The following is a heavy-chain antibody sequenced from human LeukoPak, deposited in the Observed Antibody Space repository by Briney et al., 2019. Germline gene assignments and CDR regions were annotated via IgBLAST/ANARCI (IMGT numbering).Heavy chain of an antibody. CDR1: GFTFSSYS. CDR2: ISSSSSFV. D-gene: IGHD6-19*01. Sequence: GGSLRLSCEASGFTFSSYSMNWVRQAPGKGLEWVSSISSSSSFVYYADSVRGRFTISRDNAKNSLYLQMNSLRAEDTAVYYCARAKQWLDDAFDVWGQGTMVTVSS. J-gene: IGHJ3*01. V-gene: IGHV3-21*01. CDR3: ARAKQWLDDAFDV.